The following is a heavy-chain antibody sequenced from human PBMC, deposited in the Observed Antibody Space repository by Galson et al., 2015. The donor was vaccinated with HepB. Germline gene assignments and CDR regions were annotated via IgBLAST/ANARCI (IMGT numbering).Heavy chain of an antibody. CDR3: AKDGIRYTELYNWFDP. V-gene: IGHV3-23*01. Sequence: SLRLSCAASGFTFSSYAMSWVRQAPGKGLEWVSAISGSGGSTYYADSVKGRFTISRDNSKNTLYLQMNSLRAEDTAVYYCAKDGIRYTELYNWFDPWGQGTLVTVSS. CDR2: ISGSGGST. J-gene: IGHJ5*02. D-gene: IGHD5-18*01. CDR1: GFTFSSYA.